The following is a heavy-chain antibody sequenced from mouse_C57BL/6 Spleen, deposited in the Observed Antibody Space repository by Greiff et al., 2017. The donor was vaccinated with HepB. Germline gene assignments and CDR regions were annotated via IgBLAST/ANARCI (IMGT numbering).Heavy chain of an antibody. Sequence: QVQLQQPGAELVKPGASVKLSCKASGYTFTSYWMHWVKQRPGQGLEWIGMIHPNSGSTNYNEKFKSKATLTVDKSSSTAYMQLSSLTSEDSAVYYCARYDYYGSSYGYFDVWGTGTTVTVSS. V-gene: IGHV1-64*01. CDR2: IHPNSGST. J-gene: IGHJ1*03. D-gene: IGHD1-1*01. CDR1: GYTFTSYW. CDR3: ARYDYYGSSYGYFDV.